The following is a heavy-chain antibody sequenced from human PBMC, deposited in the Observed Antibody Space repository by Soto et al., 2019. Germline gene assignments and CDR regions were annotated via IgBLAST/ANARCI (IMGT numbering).Heavy chain of an antibody. CDR3: ARDPNSSSSWVRPFDY. CDR2: ISSSSSTI. V-gene: IGHV3-48*02. Sequence: GGSLRLSCAASGFTFSSYSMNWVRQAPGKGLEWVSYISSSSSTIYYADSVKGRFTISRDNAKNSLYLQMNSLRDEDTAVYYCARDPNSSSSWVRPFDYWGQGTLVTVSS. CDR1: GFTFSSYS. D-gene: IGHD6-6*01. J-gene: IGHJ4*02.